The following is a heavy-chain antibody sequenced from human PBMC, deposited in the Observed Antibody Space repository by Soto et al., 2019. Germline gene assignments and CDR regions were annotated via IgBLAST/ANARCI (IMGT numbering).Heavy chain of an antibody. V-gene: IGHV3-73*01. CDR2: IRSKANSYAT. J-gene: IGHJ4*02. Sequence: EVQLVESGGGLVQPGGSLKLSCAASGFTFSGSAMHWVRQASGKGLEWVGRIRSKANSYATAYAASVKGRFTISRDDSKNTAYLQMNSLKTEDTAVYYCTSFLPGDGYSSFDYWGQGTLVTVSS. CDR3: TSFLPGDGYSSFDY. D-gene: IGHD4-4*01. CDR1: GFTFSGSA.